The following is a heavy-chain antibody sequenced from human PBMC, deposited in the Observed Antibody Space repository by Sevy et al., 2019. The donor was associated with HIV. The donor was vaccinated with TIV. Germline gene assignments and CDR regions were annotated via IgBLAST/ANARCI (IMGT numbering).Heavy chain of an antibody. CDR3: ARASYGELRGYAFDY. J-gene: IGHJ4*02. CDR1: GFTVSSNY. CDR2: IYSGGST. V-gene: IGHV3-53*01. D-gene: IGHD1-7*01. Sequence: GGSLRLSCAASGFTVSSNYMSWVRQAPGKGLEWVSVIYSGGSTYYADSVKGRFTISRGNSKNTLYLQMNSLRAEDTAVYYCARASYGELRGYAFDYWGQGTLVTVSS.